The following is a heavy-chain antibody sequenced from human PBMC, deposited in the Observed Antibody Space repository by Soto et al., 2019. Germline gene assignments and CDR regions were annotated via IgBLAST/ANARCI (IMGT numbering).Heavy chain of an antibody. Sequence: QVQLQESGPGLVRPSETLSLTCTVSGGSISRYFLSWIRQSPGKGLEWIGYIFYTGSTTYNPSLTSRVTISIDTSKHQFSLKLSSLPAADTAVYYCAHFSDLEWFDPWGQGTLVTVSS. CDR3: AHFSDLEWFDP. CDR2: IFYTGST. CDR1: GGSISRYF. D-gene: IGHD2-21*01. J-gene: IGHJ5*02. V-gene: IGHV4-59*01.